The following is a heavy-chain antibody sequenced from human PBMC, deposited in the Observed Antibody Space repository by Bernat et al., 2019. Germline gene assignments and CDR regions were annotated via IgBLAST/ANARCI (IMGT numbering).Heavy chain of an antibody. J-gene: IGHJ4*02. CDR2: ISSSSSYM. V-gene: IGHV3-21*05. CDR3: AREGGATMTTGFGDC. Sequence: EVQLVESGGGLVKPGGSLRLSCAASGFTFSSYSMNWVRQAPGKGLEWVSYISSSSSYMSYADSVKGRFTVSRDNAKNSLYLQMNSLTAEDTAVYYCAREGGATMTTGFGDCWGQGTLVTVSS. CDR1: GFTFSSYS. D-gene: IGHD5-12*01.